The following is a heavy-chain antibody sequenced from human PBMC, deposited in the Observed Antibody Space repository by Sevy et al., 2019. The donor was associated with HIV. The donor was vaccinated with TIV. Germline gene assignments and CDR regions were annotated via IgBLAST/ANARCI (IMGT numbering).Heavy chain of an antibody. CDR3: ARDAGYSIGWFRGY. V-gene: IGHV3-30*03. J-gene: IGHJ4*02. CDR1: GFTFSTYA. D-gene: IGHD6-19*01. Sequence: GGYLRLSCAASGFTFSTYAMHWVRQAPGKGLEWVAVISYDGSHKYYADSVKGRFTISRDISKDTLFLQMNSLRAEDTAASYCARDAGYSIGWFRGYWGQGTLVTVSS. CDR2: ISYDGSHK.